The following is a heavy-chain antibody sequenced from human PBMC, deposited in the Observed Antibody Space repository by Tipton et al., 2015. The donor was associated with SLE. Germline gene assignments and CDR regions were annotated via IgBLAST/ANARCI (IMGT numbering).Heavy chain of an antibody. Sequence: TLSLTCTVSGGSISSGSYYWSWIRQPAGKGLEWIGYIYTSGSTDYNPSLKSRVTTSVDTSKSQFSLKLGSVTAADTAVYYCARTGYSSSWSFDSWGQGTLVTVSS. V-gene: IGHV4-61*09. D-gene: IGHD6-13*01. CDR3: ARTGYSSSWSFDS. CDR1: GGSISSGSYY. J-gene: IGHJ4*02. CDR2: IYTSGST.